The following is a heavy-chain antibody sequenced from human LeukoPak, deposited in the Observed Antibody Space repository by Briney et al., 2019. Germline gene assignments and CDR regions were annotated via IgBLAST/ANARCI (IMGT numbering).Heavy chain of an antibody. CDR2: INSDGSST. D-gene: IGHD2-15*01. CDR3: ASESVVVSFDY. J-gene: IGHJ4*02. CDR1: GFTFSSYR. Sequence: GGSLRLSCAASGFTFSSYRMHWVRQAPGKGLVWVSRINSDGSSTSYADSVKGRFTISRDNAKNTLYLQMNSLRAEDTAVYYCASESVVVSFDYWGQGTLVTVSS. V-gene: IGHV3-74*01.